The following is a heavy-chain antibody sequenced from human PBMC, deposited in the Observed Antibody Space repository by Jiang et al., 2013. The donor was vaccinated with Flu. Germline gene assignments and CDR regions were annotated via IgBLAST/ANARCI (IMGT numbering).Heavy chain of an antibody. V-gene: IGHV4-59*01. J-gene: IGHJ4*02. CDR2: IFDSGST. D-gene: IGHD3-10*01. CDR3: AGSRGSLLRGVSN. CDR1: GVSSGNYY. Sequence: GLVKPSEILSLTCSVSGVSSGNYYWTWIRQPPGKGLEWIGYIFDSGSTGYNPSLESRVTISLNTSKKQFSLQLTSVTAADTAVYYCAGSRGSLLRGVSNWGQGTLVLVSS.